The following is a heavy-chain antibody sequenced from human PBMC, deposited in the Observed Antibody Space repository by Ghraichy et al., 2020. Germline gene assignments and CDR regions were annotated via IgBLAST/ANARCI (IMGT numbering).Heavy chain of an antibody. CDR1: GYSFTDFS. Sequence: ASVKVSCKASGYSFTDFSMHWVRQAPGQGLEWMGWIKPNSGDTKYAQKFQGKITMTSDTSISTAYLELSSLTSDDTAVYFCAKDHPSIAHWGQGTLVTVSS. CDR2: IKPNSGDT. CDR3: AKDHPSIAH. J-gene: IGHJ4*02. D-gene: IGHD6-13*01. V-gene: IGHV1-2*02.